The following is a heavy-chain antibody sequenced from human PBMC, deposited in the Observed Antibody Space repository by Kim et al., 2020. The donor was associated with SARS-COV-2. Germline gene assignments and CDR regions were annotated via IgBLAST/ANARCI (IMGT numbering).Heavy chain of an antibody. D-gene: IGHD6-13*01. Sequence: GRFTISRDNAKNSLYLQMNSLRAEDTAVYYCARDGWGSSWILAVVGGMDVWGQGTTVTVSS. J-gene: IGHJ6*02. CDR3: ARDGWGSSWILAVVGGMDV. V-gene: IGHV3-11*04.